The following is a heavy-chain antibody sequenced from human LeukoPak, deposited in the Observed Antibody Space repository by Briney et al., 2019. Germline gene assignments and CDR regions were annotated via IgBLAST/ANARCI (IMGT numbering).Heavy chain of an antibody. CDR3: AKVCGSGAHLPYYFDY. J-gene: IGHJ4*02. Sequence: GRSLRLSCAASGFTFSTYGMHWVRQAPGKGLEWVASISYDGSAKYYTDSVKGRLTVSRDNSKNTLYLQMNSLSAEDTAVYHCAKVCGSGAHLPYYFDYWGQGTLVTVSS. D-gene: IGHD3-10*01. CDR2: ISYDGSAK. CDR1: GFTFSTYG. V-gene: IGHV3-30*18.